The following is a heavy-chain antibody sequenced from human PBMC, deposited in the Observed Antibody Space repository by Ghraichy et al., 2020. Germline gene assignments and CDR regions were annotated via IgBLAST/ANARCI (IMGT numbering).Heavy chain of an antibody. Sequence: ETLSLTCTVSGGSISSYYWSWIRQPPGKGLEWIGYIYYSGSTNYNPSLKSRVTISVDTSKNQFSLKLSSVTAADTAVYYCARHVPVAGTWTLDYWGQGTLVTVSS. CDR3: ARHVPVAGTWTLDY. CDR1: GGSISSYY. CDR2: IYYSGST. D-gene: IGHD6-19*01. V-gene: IGHV4-59*08. J-gene: IGHJ4*02.